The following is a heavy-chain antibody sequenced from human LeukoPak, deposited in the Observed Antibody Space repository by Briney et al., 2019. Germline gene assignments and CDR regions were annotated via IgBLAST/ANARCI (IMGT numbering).Heavy chain of an antibody. CDR1: GDTLTNYY. V-gene: IGHV1-2*02. CDR3: AREDCSSTSCYTFDY. CDR2: INPNSGGT. D-gene: IGHD2-2*02. J-gene: IGHJ4*02. Sequence: ASVKVSCKASGDTLTNYYMHWVRQAPGQGLEWMGWINPNSGGTNYAQKFQGRVTMTRDTSISTAYMELSRLRSDDTAVYYCAREDCSSTSCYTFDYWGQGTLVTVSS.